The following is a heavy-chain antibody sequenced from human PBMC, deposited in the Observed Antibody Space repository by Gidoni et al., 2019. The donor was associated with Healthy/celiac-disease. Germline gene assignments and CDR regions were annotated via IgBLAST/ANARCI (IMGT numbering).Heavy chain of an antibody. Sequence: EVQLVESGGGLVQPGRSLRLSCAASGFTFADYAMHWVRQAPGQGLEWVAGSSWNSGNIGYADSVKGRFTISRDNAKNSLYLQMNSLRAEDTALYYCAKDMAPNLFIVVAALRTDYGMDVGGQGTTVTVSS. CDR2: SSWNSGNI. V-gene: IGHV3-9*01. CDR3: AKDMAPNLFIVVAALRTDYGMDV. CDR1: GFTFADYA. J-gene: IGHJ6*02. D-gene: IGHD6-19*01.